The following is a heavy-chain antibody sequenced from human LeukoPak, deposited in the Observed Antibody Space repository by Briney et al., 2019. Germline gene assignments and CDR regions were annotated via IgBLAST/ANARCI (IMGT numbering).Heavy chain of an antibody. Sequence: ASVKVSCKVSGYTLTELSMHWVRQAPGEGLEWMGGFDPEDGETIYAQKFQGRVTMTEDTSTDTAYMELSSLRSEDTAVYYCATDRRITMVRGVFDYWGQGTLVTVSS. CDR1: GYTLTELS. CDR3: ATDRRITMVRGVFDY. CDR2: FDPEDGET. J-gene: IGHJ4*02. D-gene: IGHD3-10*01. V-gene: IGHV1-24*01.